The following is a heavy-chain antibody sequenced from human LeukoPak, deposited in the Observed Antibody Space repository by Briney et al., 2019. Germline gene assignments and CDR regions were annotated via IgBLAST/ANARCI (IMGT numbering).Heavy chain of an antibody. D-gene: IGHD4-17*01. CDR2: ISGSGGST. CDR3: AKDRRRLSGY. J-gene: IGHJ4*02. CDR1: GFTFSSYG. Sequence: GGSLRLSCAASGFTFSSYGMHWVRQAPGKGLEWDSAISGSGGSTYYADSVKGRFTISRDNSKNTLYLQMNSLRAEDTAVYYCAKDRRRLSGYWGQGTLVTVSS. V-gene: IGHV3-23*01.